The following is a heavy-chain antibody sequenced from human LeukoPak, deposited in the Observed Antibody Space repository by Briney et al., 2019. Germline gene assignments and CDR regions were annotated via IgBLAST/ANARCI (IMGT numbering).Heavy chain of an antibody. J-gene: IGHJ3*02. CDR3: ARVVFTGIAAPDAFDI. CDR1: GFTFSKNS. D-gene: IGHD6-13*01. V-gene: IGHV3-48*04. Sequence: GGALRLSCAACGFTFSKNSMNWVRQAAGKGRQGVSYIGTSSSIIYYADSVKGRFTISRDNAKNSLYLQMNSLRAEDTAVYYCARVVFTGIAAPDAFDIWGQGTMVTVSS. CDR2: IGTSSSII.